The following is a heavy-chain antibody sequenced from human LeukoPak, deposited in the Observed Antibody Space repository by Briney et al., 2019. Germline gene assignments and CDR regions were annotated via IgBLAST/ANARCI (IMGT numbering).Heavy chain of an antibody. V-gene: IGHV4-38-2*02. Sequence: PPETLSLTCTVSGYSISSGYYWGWIRPPPGKGLEWIGSIYHSGSTYYNPALKSRVTISVDTSKNQFSLKLSSVTAADTAVYYCARVDRSSGGYYYYMDVWGKGTTVTVSS. D-gene: IGHD6-6*01. J-gene: IGHJ6*03. CDR3: ARVDRSSGGYYYYMDV. CDR1: GYSISSGYY. CDR2: IYHSGST.